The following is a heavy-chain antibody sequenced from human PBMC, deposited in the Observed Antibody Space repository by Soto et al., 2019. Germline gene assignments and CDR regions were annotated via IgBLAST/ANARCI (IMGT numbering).Heavy chain of an antibody. D-gene: IGHD3-22*01. CDR3: AKDLGYYDSSGYYPYYYYYGMDV. Sequence: PGGSLRLSCAASGFTFSSYGMHWVRQAPGKGLEWVAVISYDGSNKYYADSVKGRFTISRDNSKNTLYLQMNSLRAEDTAVYYCAKDLGYYDSSGYYPYYYYYGMDVWGQGTTVTVSS. CDR2: ISYDGSNK. V-gene: IGHV3-30*18. J-gene: IGHJ6*02. CDR1: GFTFSSYG.